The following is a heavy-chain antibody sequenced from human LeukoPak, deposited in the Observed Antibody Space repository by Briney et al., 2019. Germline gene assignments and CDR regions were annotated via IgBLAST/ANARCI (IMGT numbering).Heavy chain of an antibody. CDR1: GYTFTSYD. CDR3: ARDLIAAAGSD. Sequence: GASVKVSCKASGYTFTSYDINWVGQATGQGREWMGWMNPNSGNTGYAQKFQGRVTMTRNTSISTAYMELSSLRSEDTAVYYCARDLIAAAGSDWGQGTLVTVSS. CDR2: MNPNSGNT. J-gene: IGHJ4*02. D-gene: IGHD6-13*01. V-gene: IGHV1-8*01.